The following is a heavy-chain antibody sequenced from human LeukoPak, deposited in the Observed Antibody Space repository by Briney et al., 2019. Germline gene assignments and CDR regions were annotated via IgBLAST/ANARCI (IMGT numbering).Heavy chain of an antibody. V-gene: IGHV3-33*01. CDR1: GFTFSSFG. CDR2: IWYDGSNK. CDR3: ARGSSTSWCLSGHFDY. D-gene: IGHD2-2*01. J-gene: IGHJ4*02. Sequence: GGSLRLSCAASGFTFSSFGVYWVRQAPGKGLEWVAVIWYDGSNKYYADSVKGRFTISRDNSKNTLYLQMNSLRAEDTAIYYCARGSSTSWCLSGHFDYWGQGTLVIVSS.